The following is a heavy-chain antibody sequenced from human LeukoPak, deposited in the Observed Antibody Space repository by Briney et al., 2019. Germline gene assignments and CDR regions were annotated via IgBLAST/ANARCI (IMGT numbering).Heavy chain of an antibody. V-gene: IGHV4-59*11. D-gene: IGHD3-3*01. Sequence: SETLSLTCTVSGGSISSHYWSWIRQPPGKGLEWIGYIYYSGSTNYNPSLKSRVTISVDTSKNQFSLKLSSVTAADTAVYYCARRYDFWSGYWFDPWGQRTLVTVSS. CDR2: IYYSGST. CDR1: GGSISSHY. J-gene: IGHJ5*02. CDR3: ARRYDFWSGYWFDP.